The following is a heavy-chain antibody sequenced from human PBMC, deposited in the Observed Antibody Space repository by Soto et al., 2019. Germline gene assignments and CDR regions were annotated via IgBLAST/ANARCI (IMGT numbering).Heavy chain of an antibody. J-gene: IGHJ6*02. Sequence: GSLRLSCAASGFTVSSKYMSWVRQAPGRGLEWVSVIWSAGLIYYADSVRGRFTISRDISKNILYLEMTSLMADDTAVYYCAREAPMDVWGQGTTVTVSS. CDR3: AREAPMDV. V-gene: IGHV3-53*01. CDR2: IWSAGLI. CDR1: GFTVSSKY.